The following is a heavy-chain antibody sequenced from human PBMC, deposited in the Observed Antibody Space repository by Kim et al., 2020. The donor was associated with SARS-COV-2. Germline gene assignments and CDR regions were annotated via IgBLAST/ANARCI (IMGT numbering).Heavy chain of an antibody. CDR2: IHDSGIT. CDR3: ASAHGYVVLE. Sequence: SETLSLTCTVSGGSISSGGYYWAWIRQHPGKDLEWIGYIHDSGITYYTPYLKSRLTIVGDTSKNQFSLTLSSVTAADTAVYFCASAHGYVVLEWGQGTLVPVSS. V-gene: IGHV4-31*03. CDR1: GGSISSGGYY. D-gene: IGHD3-10*02. J-gene: IGHJ4*02.